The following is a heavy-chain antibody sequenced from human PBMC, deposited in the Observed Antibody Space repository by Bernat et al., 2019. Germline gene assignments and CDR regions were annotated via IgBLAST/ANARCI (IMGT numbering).Heavy chain of an antibody. D-gene: IGHD1-26*01. Sequence: EVQLVESGGGLVQPGGSLRLSCAASRFTFSNYSMNWVRHAPGKGLEWVSYISSSSSTIYYADSVKGRFTVSRDNAKNSLYLQMNSLRAEDTAVYYCARELWLGIEAVGVDYWGQGTLVTVSS. CDR2: ISSSSSTI. CDR1: RFTFSNYS. CDR3: ARELWLGIEAVGVDY. J-gene: IGHJ4*02. V-gene: IGHV3-48*01.